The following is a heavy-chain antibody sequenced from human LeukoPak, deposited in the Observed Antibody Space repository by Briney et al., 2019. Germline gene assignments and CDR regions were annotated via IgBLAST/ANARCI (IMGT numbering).Heavy chain of an antibody. CDR1: GGSFSGYY. J-gene: IGHJ6*02. CDR3: ARARRRPSGSTKSGMDV. V-gene: IGHV4-34*01. D-gene: IGHD1-26*01. CDR2: INHSGST. Sequence: SETLSLTCAVYGGSFSGYYWRWIRQPPGKGLEWIGEINHSGSTNYNPSLKSRVTISVDTSKNQFSLKLSSVTAADTAVYYCARARRRPSGSTKSGMDVWGQGTTVTVSS.